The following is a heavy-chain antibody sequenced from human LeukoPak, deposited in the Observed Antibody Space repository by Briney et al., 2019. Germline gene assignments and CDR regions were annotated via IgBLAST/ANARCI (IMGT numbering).Heavy chain of an antibody. V-gene: IGHV1-69*04. CDR1: GGTFSSYA. J-gene: IGHJ6*02. D-gene: IGHD3-3*01. CDR3: ARLPPDGGVVIGRDPYYYYGMDV. CDR2: IIPILGIA. Sequence: SVKVSCKASGGTFSSYAISWVRQAPGQGLEWMGRIIPILGIANYAQKFQGRVTITADKSTSIAYMELSSLRSEDTAVYYCARLPPDGGVVIGRDPYYYYGMDVWGQGTTVTVSS.